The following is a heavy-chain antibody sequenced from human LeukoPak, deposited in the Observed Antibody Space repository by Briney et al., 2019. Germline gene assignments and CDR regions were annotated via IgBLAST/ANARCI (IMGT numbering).Heavy chain of an antibody. J-gene: IGHJ4*02. CDR3: ARGMDTAF. Sequence: GASVKVSCKASGGTFSSYAISWVRQAPGQGLEWMGWINPNSGGTNYAQKFQGRVTMTRDTSISTAYMELSRLRSDDTAVYFCARGMDTAFWGQGTLVTVSS. CDR1: GGTFSSYA. CDR2: INPNSGGT. V-gene: IGHV1-2*02. D-gene: IGHD5-18*01.